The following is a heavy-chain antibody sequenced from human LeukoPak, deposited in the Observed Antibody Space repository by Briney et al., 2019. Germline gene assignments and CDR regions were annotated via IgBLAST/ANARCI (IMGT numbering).Heavy chain of an antibody. V-gene: IGHV4-4*02. J-gene: IGHJ4*02. D-gene: IGHD6-19*01. CDR1: GGSISSSNW. CDR2: IYHSGST. Sequence: SETLSLTCAVSGGSISSSNWWSWVRQPPGKGLEWIGEIYHSGSTNYDPSLKSRVTISVDTSKQQFSLNLRSVTAADTAVYYCARGGWYYDYWGQGTLVTVSS. CDR3: ARGGWYYDY.